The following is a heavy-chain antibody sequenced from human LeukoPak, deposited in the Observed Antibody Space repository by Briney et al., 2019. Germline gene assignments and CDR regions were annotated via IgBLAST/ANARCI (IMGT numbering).Heavy chain of an antibody. CDR1: GYTFTSYG. Sequence: VKXXXKAXGYTFTSYGISWVRQAPGQGLEWMGWISAYNGNTNYAQKLQGRVTMTTDTSTSTAYMELRSLRSDDTAVYYCARTIAVAGRGFDYWGQGTLVTVSS. CDR3: ARTIAVAGRGFDY. D-gene: IGHD6-19*01. CDR2: ISAYNGNT. V-gene: IGHV1-18*01. J-gene: IGHJ4*02.